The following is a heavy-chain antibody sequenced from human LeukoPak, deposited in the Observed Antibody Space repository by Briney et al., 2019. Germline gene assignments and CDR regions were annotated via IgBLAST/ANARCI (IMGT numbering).Heavy chain of an antibody. CDR1: GFTFSSYA. CDR2: ISGSGSST. J-gene: IGHJ4*02. Sequence: QAGGSLRLSCAASGFTFSSYAMSWVRQAPGKGLEWVSAISGSGSSTYYADSVRGRFTISRDNSKNTLYLQMNSLRAEDTAVYYFAKESEDSTNWNPFDYWGQGTLVTVSS. CDR3: AKESEDSTNWNPFDY. D-gene: IGHD1-1*01. V-gene: IGHV3-23*01.